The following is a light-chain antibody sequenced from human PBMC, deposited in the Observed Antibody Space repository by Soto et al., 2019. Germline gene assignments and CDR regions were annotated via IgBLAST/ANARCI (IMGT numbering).Light chain of an antibody. Sequence: QSVLTQPPPVSGAPGQRVTISCTASSYNIGAGYDVHWYQQLPGTAPKLLIYGNTNRPSGVPDRFSGSKSGTSASLAITGLQAEDEADYYCQSYDSSLSAWVFGGATKLTVL. CDR1: SYNIGAGYD. J-gene: IGLJ3*02. CDR3: QSYDSSLSAWV. CDR2: GNT. V-gene: IGLV1-40*01.